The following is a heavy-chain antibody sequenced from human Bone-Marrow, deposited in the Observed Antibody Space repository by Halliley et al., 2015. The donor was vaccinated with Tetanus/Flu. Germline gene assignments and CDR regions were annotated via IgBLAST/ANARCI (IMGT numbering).Heavy chain of an antibody. CDR1: GGSISSDDYY. V-gene: IGHV4-31*03. Sequence: LRLSCTVSGGSISSDDYYWSWMRQHPGKGLEWIGYIHYSGSTYYNPSLKSRLTISVDTSKNHFSLKLSSVTAADTAVYYCARTNYFDSSGLPRAFDIWGQGTMVTVSS. CDR3: ARTNYFDSSGLPRAFDI. CDR2: IHYSGST. J-gene: IGHJ3*02. D-gene: IGHD3-22*01.